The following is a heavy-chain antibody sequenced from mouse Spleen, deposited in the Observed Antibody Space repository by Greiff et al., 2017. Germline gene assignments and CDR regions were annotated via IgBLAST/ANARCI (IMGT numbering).Heavy chain of an antibody. V-gene: IGHV2-5-1*01. CDR1: GLSLNNYV. CDR3: AAGNHIDY. CDR2: IWRGGNT. Sequence: QVQLQQSGPSLVQPSQSLSITCPVSGLSLNNYVVHWVRQSPGQGLDWLGVIWRGGNTDYNVAFMSRLRITKDNSKNQVFFEMSSLQADDSAIYYCAAGNHIDYWGQGTSVTVSS. J-gene: IGHJ4*01. D-gene: IGHD2-1*01.